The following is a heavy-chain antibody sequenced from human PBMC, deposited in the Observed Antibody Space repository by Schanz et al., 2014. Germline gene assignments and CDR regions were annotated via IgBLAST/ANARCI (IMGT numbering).Heavy chain of an antibody. CDR1: GYTFISYG. V-gene: IGHV1-69*04. CDR2: IIPVLAIA. D-gene: IGHD6-6*01. J-gene: IGHJ4*02. CDR3: ARDQSPYTNSSDVRYFDY. Sequence: QVQLVQSGAEVKKPGASVKVSCKASGYTFISYGISWIRQAPGQGLEWMGRIIPVLAIADYAQKFQGRVTITRDTSTSTAYMDLRSLRSDDTAVYYCARDQSPYTNSSDVRYFDYWGQGSLVTVSS.